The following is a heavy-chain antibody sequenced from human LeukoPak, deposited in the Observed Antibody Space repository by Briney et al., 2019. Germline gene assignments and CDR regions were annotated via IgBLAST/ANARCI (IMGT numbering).Heavy chain of an antibody. Sequence: ASVKVSCKASGYTFTSYGISWVRQAPGQGLEWMGWISAYNGNTNYAQMLQGRVTMTTDTSTSTAYMELRSLRSDDTAVYYCARVRGDGYNLVSFDYWGQGTLVTVSS. D-gene: IGHD5-24*01. J-gene: IGHJ4*02. CDR1: GYTFTSYG. CDR3: ARVRGDGYNLVSFDY. V-gene: IGHV1-18*01. CDR2: ISAYNGNT.